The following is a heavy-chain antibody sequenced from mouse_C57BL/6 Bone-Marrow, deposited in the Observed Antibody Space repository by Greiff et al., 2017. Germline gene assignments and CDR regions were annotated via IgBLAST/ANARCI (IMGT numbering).Heavy chain of an antibody. V-gene: IGHV1-69*01. J-gene: IGHJ2*01. CDR1: GYTFTSYW. Sequence: VQLQQPGAELVMPGASVKLSCKASGYTFTSYWMHWVKQRPGQGLEWIGKIDPSDSYTNYNQKFKGKSTLTVDKSSSTAYMQLSSLTSEDSAVYYCARRAFDYWGQGTTLTVSS. D-gene: IGHD3-1*01. CDR3: ARRAFDY. CDR2: IDPSDSYT.